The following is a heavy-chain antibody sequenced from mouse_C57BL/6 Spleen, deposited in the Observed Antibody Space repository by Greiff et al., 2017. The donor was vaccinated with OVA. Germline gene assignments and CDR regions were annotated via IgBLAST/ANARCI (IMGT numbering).Heavy chain of an antibody. J-gene: IGHJ2*01. CDR2: INPNNGGT. CDR3: DRSPYDDGLGYFDD. D-gene: IGHD2-4*01. V-gene: IGHV1-18*01. CDR1: GYTFTDYN. Sequence: VQLQQSGPELVKPGASVKIPCKASGYTFTDYNMDWVKQSHGKSLEWIGDINPNNGGTIYNQKFKGKATLTVDKSSRTAYMDFRSLRSEDTAGYDCDRSPYDDGLGYFDDWGQGTTLTVSS.